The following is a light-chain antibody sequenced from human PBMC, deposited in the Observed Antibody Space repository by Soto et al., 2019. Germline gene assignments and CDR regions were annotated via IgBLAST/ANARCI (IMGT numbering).Light chain of an antibody. CDR1: SSDIGTYDY. J-gene: IGLJ2*01. CDR3: SSYTTSSSVI. V-gene: IGLV2-14*03. CDR2: DVN. Sequence: HSALTQPASVSGSPGQSIAISCNGTSSDIGTYDYVSWYQQHPGKAPKLMLFDVNHRPSGVSDRFFGSKSGNTASLTISGLQAEDEADYYCSSYTTSSSVIFGGGTKLTVL.